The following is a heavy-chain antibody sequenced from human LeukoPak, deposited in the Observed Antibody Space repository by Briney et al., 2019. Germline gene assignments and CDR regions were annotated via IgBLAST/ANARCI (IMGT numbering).Heavy chain of an antibody. D-gene: IGHD3-22*01. CDR3: ATYDSATHTLNY. CDR1: GGSITSDS. Sequence: PSETLSLTCTVSGGSITSDSWTWVRQPPGKGLEWIGYISHSGRTSSSPPLKSRVTMSVDPSKKQVSLKLTSVTAADAAVYYCATYDSATHTLNYWGQGTLVSVSS. V-gene: IGHV4-59*01. CDR2: ISHSGRT. J-gene: IGHJ4*02.